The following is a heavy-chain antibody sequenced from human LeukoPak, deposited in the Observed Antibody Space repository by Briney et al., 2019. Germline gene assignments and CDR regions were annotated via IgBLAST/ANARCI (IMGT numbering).Heavy chain of an antibody. CDR1: GNSFGDYY. J-gene: IGHJ5*02. CDR3: TRDTGTTGEVKFDP. V-gene: IGHV4-4*07. D-gene: IGHD4-17*01. Sequence: SQTLSLTCTVSGNSFGDYYWSWIRQPAGKGLEWIGRIYTSGSTTYNPSLKSRVTMSVDTSKSQFSLNLMSVTAADTAVYYCTRDTGTTGEVKFDPWGQGTLVTVSS. CDR2: IYTSGST.